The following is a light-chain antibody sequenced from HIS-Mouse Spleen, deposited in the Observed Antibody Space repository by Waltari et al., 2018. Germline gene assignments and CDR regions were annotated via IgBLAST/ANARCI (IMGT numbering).Light chain of an antibody. CDR1: ISNIGSTY. Sequence: QSVLTQLPSASGTPGQIVTISSSGIISNIGSTYVYWYQQRPGTSPKLLIYRNNPGHSGVLDRYAGSRSGTGVSVGFSGRRSEEEVDYYCGGGDDSLSGWVFVGGTMLTVL. J-gene: IGLJ3*02. CDR2: RNN. V-gene: IGLV1-47*01. CDR3: GGGDDSLSGWV.